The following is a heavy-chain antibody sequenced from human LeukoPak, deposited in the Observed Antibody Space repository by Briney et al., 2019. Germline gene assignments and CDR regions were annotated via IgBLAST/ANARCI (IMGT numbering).Heavy chain of an antibody. Sequence: GALRLSCAASGFTIGPYAMYWVRQGPGMGLEWVSVIKADGSGTFYADSVRGRFTTSRDNSKNSLYLQMNSLTSEDTALYYCATWAFYHNLDVWGQGTTVIVSS. CDR1: GFTIGPYA. J-gene: IGHJ6*02. CDR2: IKADGSGT. D-gene: IGHD2/OR15-2a*01. CDR3: ATWAFYHNLDV. V-gene: IGHV3-43*02.